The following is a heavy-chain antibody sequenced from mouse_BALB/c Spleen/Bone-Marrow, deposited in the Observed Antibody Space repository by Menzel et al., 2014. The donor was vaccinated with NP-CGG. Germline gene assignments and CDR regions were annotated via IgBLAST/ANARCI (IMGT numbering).Heavy chain of an antibody. CDR2: IWAGGST. J-gene: IGHJ1*01. CDR1: GFSLTSYG. Sequence: VKLMESGPGLVAPSQSLSITCTASGFSLTSYGVHWVRQPPGKGLEWLGVIWAGGSTNYNSALMSGLSISKDNSKSQVFLKMNSLQTDDTAMYYCARGGGSWYFDVWGAGTTVTVSS. CDR3: ARGGGSWYFDV. V-gene: IGHV2-9*02.